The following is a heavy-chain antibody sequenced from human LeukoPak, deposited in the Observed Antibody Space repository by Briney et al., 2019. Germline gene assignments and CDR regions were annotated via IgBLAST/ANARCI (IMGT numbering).Heavy chain of an antibody. CDR1: GYTLTELS. J-gene: IGHJ4*02. CDR3: ATGYSSGWYAYYFDY. V-gene: IGHV1-24*01. Sequence: ASVKVSCKVSGYTLTELSMHWVRQAPGTGLEWMGGFDPEDGETIYAQKFQGRVTMTEDTSTDTAYMELSSLRSEDTAVYYCATGYSSGWYAYYFDYWGQGTLVTVSS. D-gene: IGHD6-19*01. CDR2: FDPEDGET.